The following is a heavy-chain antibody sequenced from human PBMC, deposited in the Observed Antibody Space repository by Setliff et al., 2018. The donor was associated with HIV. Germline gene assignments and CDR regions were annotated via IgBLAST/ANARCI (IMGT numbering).Heavy chain of an antibody. CDR3: ARMQAYYNFWRSTYYFDY. CDR2: IIPIFGTT. CDR1: GGTFSSYA. Sequence: GASVKVSCKASGGTFSSYAINWVRQAPGQGLEWMGGIIPIFGTTNFAQKFQGRVTMTTDTSTTAVSMELTNLRSDDTAVYFCARMQAYYNFWRSTYYFDYWGQGTPVTVSS. J-gene: IGHJ4*02. D-gene: IGHD3-3*01. V-gene: IGHV1-69*05.